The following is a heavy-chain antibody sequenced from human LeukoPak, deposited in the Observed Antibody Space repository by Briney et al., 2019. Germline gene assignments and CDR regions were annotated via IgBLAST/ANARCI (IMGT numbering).Heavy chain of an antibody. CDR1: GFTFSDYY. Sequence: GGSLRLSCAASGFTFSDYYMNWVRQAPGKGLEWVSSISTDSYYIYYADSLKGRFTISRDNAKNSLYLQMNSLRAEDTAVYHCAKGPVLPAGDFYYYYMDVWGKGTTVTVSS. D-gene: IGHD2-2*01. V-gene: IGHV3-21*01. J-gene: IGHJ6*03. CDR3: AKGPVLPAGDFYYYYMDV. CDR2: ISTDSYYI.